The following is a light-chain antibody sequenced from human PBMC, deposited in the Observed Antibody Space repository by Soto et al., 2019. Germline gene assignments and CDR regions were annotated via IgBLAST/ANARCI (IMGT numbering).Light chain of an antibody. V-gene: IGLV2-14*03. J-gene: IGLJ2*01. Sequence: QSALTQPASVSASPGQSITISCTGTSSDVGTYEDVSWYQHHPGKAPKLMIYDVSNRPSGVSDRFSGSKSGNTASLTISGLQAEDEADYYCSSYASNGDVLFGGGTKVTVL. CDR1: SSDVGTYED. CDR3: SSYASNGDVL. CDR2: DVS.